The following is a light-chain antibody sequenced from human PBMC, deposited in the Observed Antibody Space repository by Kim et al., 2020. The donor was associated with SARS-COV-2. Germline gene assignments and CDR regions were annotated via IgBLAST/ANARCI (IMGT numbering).Light chain of an antibody. J-gene: IGLJ3*02. CDR2: HDS. V-gene: IGLV3-1*01. CDR3: QAWDSNSHWV. Sequence: VSPGQAARINCYGEKLGDKYASWYQQKAGQSPVLIIYHDSRRPSGIPERFSGSNSGNTATLTISETQTMDEADYYCQAWDSNSHWVFGGGTQLTVL. CDR1: KLGDKY.